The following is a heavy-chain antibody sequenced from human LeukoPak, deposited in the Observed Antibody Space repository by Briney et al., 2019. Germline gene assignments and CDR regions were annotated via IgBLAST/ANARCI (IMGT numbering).Heavy chain of an antibody. CDR3: ARVYKWLVLTFYYYYMDV. J-gene: IGHJ6*03. Sequence: GGSLRLSCAASGFTVSSNYMSWVRQAPGKGLEWVSVIYSVGSTYYADSVKGRFTISRDNSKNTLYLQMNSLRAEDTAVYYCARVYKWLVLTFYYYYMDVWGRGTTVTVSS. CDR1: GFTVSSNY. D-gene: IGHD6-19*01. V-gene: IGHV3-53*01. CDR2: IYSVGST.